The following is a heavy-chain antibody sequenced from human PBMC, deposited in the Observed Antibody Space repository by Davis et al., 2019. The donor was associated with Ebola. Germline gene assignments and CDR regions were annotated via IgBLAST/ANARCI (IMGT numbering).Heavy chain of an antibody. CDR3: ARVYPGDHYIDY. V-gene: IGHV1-18*01. J-gene: IGHJ4*02. D-gene: IGHD4-17*01. CDR2: ISAYNGNT. CDR1: GGTFSSYA. Sequence: ASVKVSCKASGGTFSSYAISWVRQAPGQGLEWMGWISAYNGNTNYAQKLQGRVTMTTDTSTSTAYMELRSLRSDDTAVYYCARVYPGDHYIDYWGQGTLVTVSS.